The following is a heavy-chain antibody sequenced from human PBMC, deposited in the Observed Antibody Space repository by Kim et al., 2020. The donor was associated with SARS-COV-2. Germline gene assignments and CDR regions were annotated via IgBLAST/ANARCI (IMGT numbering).Heavy chain of an antibody. V-gene: IGHV3-21*01. D-gene: IGHD2-15*01. CDR3: ARDPIQICSGGSCYKKSRYNWFDP. CDR1: GFTFSSYS. CDR2: ISSSSSYI. Sequence: GGSLRLSCAASGFTFSSYSMNWVRQAPGKGLEWVSSISSSSSYIYYADSVKGRFTISRDNAKNSLYLQMNSLRAEDTAVYYCARDPIQICSGGSCYKKSRYNWFDPWGQGTLVTVSS. J-gene: IGHJ5*02.